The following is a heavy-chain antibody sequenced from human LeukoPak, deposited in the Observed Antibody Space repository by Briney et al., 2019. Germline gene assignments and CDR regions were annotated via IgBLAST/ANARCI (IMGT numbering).Heavy chain of an antibody. D-gene: IGHD3-3*01. J-gene: IGHJ4*02. V-gene: IGHV3-48*04. CDR2: ISSSGSTI. CDR3: ARGATKSYDFWSGYYTGGLDY. CDR1: GFTFSSYA. Sequence: GGSLRLSCAASGFTFSSYAMSWVRQAPGKGLEWVSYISSSGSTIYYADSVKGRFTISRDNAKNSLYLQMNSLRAEDTAVYYCARGATKSYDFWSGYYTGGLDYWGQGTLVTVSS.